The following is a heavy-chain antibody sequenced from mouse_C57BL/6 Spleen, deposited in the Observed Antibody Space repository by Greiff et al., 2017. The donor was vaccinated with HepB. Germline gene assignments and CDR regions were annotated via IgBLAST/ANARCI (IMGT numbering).Heavy chain of an antibody. Sequence: EVQLQQSGPELVKPGASVKMSCKASGYTFTDYNMHWVKQSHGKSLEWIGYINPNNGGTSYNQKFKGKATLTVNKSSSTAYMELRSLTSEDSAVYYCAREGYYVDYAMDYWGQGTSVTVSS. CDR3: AREGYYVDYAMDY. D-gene: IGHD2-3*01. CDR1: GYTFTDYN. V-gene: IGHV1-22*01. CDR2: INPNNGGT. J-gene: IGHJ4*01.